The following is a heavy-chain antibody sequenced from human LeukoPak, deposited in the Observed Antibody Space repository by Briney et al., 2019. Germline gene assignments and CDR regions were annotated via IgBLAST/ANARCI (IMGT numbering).Heavy chain of an antibody. D-gene: IGHD1-26*01. Sequence: PSETLSLTCTVSGSSISSYYWSWIRQPPGKGLEWIGYIYHSGAAYHNPSLKSRLALSVDTSNNQFSLRLRSVTAADTAVYYCVRGVGGEYFYFDRWGQGALVTVSA. CDR2: IYHSGAA. V-gene: IGHV4-59*12. CDR1: GSSISSYY. J-gene: IGHJ4*02. CDR3: VRGVGGEYFYFDR.